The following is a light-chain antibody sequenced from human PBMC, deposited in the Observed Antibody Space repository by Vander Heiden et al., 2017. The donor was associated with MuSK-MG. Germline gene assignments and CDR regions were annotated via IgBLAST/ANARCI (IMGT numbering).Light chain of an antibody. CDR3: QVWDSSSHHVV. Sequence: SYVLTQPPSVSVAPGQTARITCGGNSIGSKSVHWFQHKPGQAPVVVVYDDSDRPSGIPERFSGSNSGNTATLTISGVEAGDEADYYCQVWDSSSHHVVFGGGTKLTVL. CDR2: DDS. V-gene: IGLV3-21*02. J-gene: IGLJ2*01. CDR1: SIGSKS.